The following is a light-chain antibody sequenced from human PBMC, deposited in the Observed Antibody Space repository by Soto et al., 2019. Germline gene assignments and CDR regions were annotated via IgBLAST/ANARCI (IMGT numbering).Light chain of an antibody. V-gene: IGKV3-20*01. CDR2: GAS. Sequence: EIVLTQSPGTLSLSPGERAPLSCRASQSVSGSYLAWYQQKPGQAPRLLISGASSRATGIPDRFSGSGSGTDFTLTITRLEPEDFAVYYCQQYGTSPEAFGQGTKVEIK. CDR1: QSVSGSY. J-gene: IGKJ1*01. CDR3: QQYGTSPEA.